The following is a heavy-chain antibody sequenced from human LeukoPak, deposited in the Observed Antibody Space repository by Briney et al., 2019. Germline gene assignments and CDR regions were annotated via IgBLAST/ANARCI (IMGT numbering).Heavy chain of an antibody. J-gene: IGHJ4*02. CDR3: AKTRGSSTVYYFDY. D-gene: IGHD1-26*01. V-gene: IGHV3-23*01. CDR2: ISGSGGST. CDR1: GFTFSGYA. Sequence: GGSLRLSCAASGFTFSGYAMSWVRQAPGKGLEWVSAISGSGGSTHYADSVKGRFTISRDNSKNTLCLQMNSLRAEDTAVYYCAKTRGSSTVYYFDYWGQGTLVTVSS.